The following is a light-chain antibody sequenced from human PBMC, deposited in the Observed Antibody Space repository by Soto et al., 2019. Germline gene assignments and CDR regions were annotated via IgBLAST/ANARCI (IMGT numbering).Light chain of an antibody. CDR3: ETWDSNTHRV. CDR2: LERSGSY. V-gene: IGLV4-60*02. CDR1: SGHSTYI. J-gene: IGLJ3*02. Sequence: QLVLTQSSSASASLGSSVKLTCTLSSGHSTYIIAWHQQQPGKAPRYLMKLERSGSYNKGSGVPDRFSGSSSGADRYLTISNLQFEDEADYYCETWDSNTHRVFGGGTQLTVL.